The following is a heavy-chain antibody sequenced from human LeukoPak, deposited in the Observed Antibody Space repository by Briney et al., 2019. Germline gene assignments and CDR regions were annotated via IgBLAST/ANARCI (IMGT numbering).Heavy chain of an antibody. V-gene: IGHV4-59*01. Sequence: PSETLSLTCTVSGGSISSYYWSWIRQPPGKGLEWIGYIYYSGSTNYNPSLKSRVTISVDTSKNQFSLKLSSVTAADTAVYYCATSSLRFLEWLPRPKDYYYGMDVWGQGTTVTVSS. J-gene: IGHJ6*02. CDR2: IYYSGST. CDR1: GGSISSYY. CDR3: ATSSLRFLEWLPRPKDYYYGMDV. D-gene: IGHD3-3*01.